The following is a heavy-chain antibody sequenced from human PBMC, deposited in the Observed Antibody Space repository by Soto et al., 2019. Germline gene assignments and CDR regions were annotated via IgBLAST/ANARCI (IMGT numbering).Heavy chain of an antibody. CDR3: ARGITIFGVVRGG. J-gene: IGHJ4*02. D-gene: IGHD3-3*01. CDR2: ISSSSSTI. Sequence: EVQLVESGGGLVQPGGSLRLSCAASGFTFSSYSMNWVRQAPGKGLEWVSYISSSSSTIYYADSVKGRFTISRDNAKNSLYLQMSSLRAEDTAVYYCARGITIFGVVRGGWGQGTLVTVSS. V-gene: IGHV3-48*01. CDR1: GFTFSSYS.